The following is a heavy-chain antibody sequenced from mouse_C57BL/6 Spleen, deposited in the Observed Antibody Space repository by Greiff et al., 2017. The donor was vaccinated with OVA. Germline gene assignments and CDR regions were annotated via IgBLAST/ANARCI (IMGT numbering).Heavy chain of an antibody. V-gene: IGHV3-6*01. J-gene: IGHJ3*01. D-gene: IGHD3-3*01. Sequence: VQLQQSGPGLVKPSQSLSLTCSVTGYSITSGYYWNWIRQFPGNKLEWMGYISYDGSNNYNPSLKNRISITRDTSKNQFFLKLNSVTTEDTATYYCARGDVSFAYWGQGTLVTVSA. CDR1: GYSITSGYY. CDR2: ISYDGSN. CDR3: ARGDVSFAY.